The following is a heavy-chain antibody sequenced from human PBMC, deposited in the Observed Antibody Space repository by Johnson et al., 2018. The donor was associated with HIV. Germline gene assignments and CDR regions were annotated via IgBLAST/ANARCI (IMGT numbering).Heavy chain of an antibody. CDR2: ISYDGSNK. D-gene: IGHD1-20*01. V-gene: IGHV3-30*04. Sequence: QMQLVESGGGVVQPGGSLRLSCAASGFTFSSYAMHWVRQAPGKGLEWVAVISYDGSNKYYADSVRGRFTISRDNSKNTLYLQMSSLRAEDTAVYYCASSITGAHRGSFDIWGQGTMVTVSS. CDR1: GFTFSSYA. J-gene: IGHJ3*02. CDR3: ASSITGAHRGSFDI.